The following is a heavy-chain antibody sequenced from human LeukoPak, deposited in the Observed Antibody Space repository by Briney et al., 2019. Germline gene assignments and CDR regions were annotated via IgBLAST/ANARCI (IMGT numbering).Heavy chain of an antibody. J-gene: IGHJ4*02. CDR3: ARDYADYVGYFFFDY. Sequence: GGSLRXXXAXXXXTFNNYAMNWVRQAPGKGLEWVSSISGGGETTYYADSAKGRFTISRDNSQNTLYLQMNSLRAEDTAVYYCARDYADYVGYFFFDYWGQGTLVTVSS. V-gene: IGHV3-23*01. CDR1: XXTFNNYA. D-gene: IGHD4-17*01. CDR2: ISGGGETT.